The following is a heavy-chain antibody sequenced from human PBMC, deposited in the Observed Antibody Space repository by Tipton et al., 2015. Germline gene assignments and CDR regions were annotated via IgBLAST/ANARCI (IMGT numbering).Heavy chain of an antibody. J-gene: IGHJ6*02. CDR1: GGTFTTYA. CDR2: IIPIFGTP. V-gene: IGHV1-69*01. CDR3: ARLPRDYYYYYGLDV. Sequence: QSGAEVKKPGSSVKVSCKASGGTFTTYAINWVRQAPGQGLEWVGGIIPIFGTPNYAQKFQGRVTITADESTSTAYMELSSLRSEDSAVYYCARLPRDYYYYYGLDVWGQGTTVTVSS.